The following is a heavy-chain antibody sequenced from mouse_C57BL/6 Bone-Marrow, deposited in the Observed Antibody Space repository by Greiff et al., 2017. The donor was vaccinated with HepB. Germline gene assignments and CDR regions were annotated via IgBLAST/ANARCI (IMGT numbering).Heavy chain of an antibody. Sequence: QVHVKQSGPGLVQPSQSLSITCTVSGFSLTSYGVHWVRQSPGKGLEWLGVIWRGGSTDYNAAFMSRLSITKDNSKSQVFFKMNSLQADDTAIYYCAKMVTTGHYYAMDYWGQGTSVTVSS. CDR3: AKMVTTGHYYAMDY. J-gene: IGHJ4*01. CDR1: GFSLTSYG. CDR2: IWRGGST. D-gene: IGHD2-2*01. V-gene: IGHV2-5*01.